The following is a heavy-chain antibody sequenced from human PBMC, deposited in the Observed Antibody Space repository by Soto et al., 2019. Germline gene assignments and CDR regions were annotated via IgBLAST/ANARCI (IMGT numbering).Heavy chain of an antibody. CDR3: MTDHGGW. J-gene: IGHJ4*02. V-gene: IGHV3-7*01. D-gene: IGHD6-19*01. Sequence: EVQLVESGGGLVQPGGSLRLSCGASGFTFYTYWMNWVRQAPGMGLEWVANIKSDGSEKYYVDSVKGRFTISRDNTKNSMYLQMISLGVEETAMYHCMTDHGGWWGPGTLVTVSS. CDR2: IKSDGSEK. CDR1: GFTFYTYW.